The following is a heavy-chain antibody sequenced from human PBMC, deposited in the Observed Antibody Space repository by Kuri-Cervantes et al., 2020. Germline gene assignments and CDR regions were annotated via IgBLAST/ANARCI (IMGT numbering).Heavy chain of an antibody. Sequence: GESLKISCAASGFTFSDYYMSWIRQAPGKGLEWVSVIYSGGSTYYADSVKGRFTISRDNSKNTLYLQMNSLRAEDTAVYYCAKDSSSWYGNDAFDIWGQGTMVTVSS. CDR1: GFTFSDYY. D-gene: IGHD6-13*01. CDR2: IYSGGST. V-gene: IGHV3-53*01. J-gene: IGHJ3*02. CDR3: AKDSSSWYGNDAFDI.